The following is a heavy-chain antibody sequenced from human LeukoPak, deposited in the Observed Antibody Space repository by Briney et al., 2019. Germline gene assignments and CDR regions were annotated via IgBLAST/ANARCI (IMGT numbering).Heavy chain of an antibody. CDR2: ISSSSSYI. CDR1: GFTFSSYS. V-gene: IGHV3-21*01. D-gene: IGHD6-19*01. J-gene: IGHJ4*02. Sequence: GGSLRLSCAASGFTFSSYSMNWVRQAPGKGLEWVSSISSSSSYIYYADSVKGRFTISRDNAKNSLYLQMNSLGAEDTAVYYCARGVEVAVPFDYWGQGTLVTVSS. CDR3: ARGVEVAVPFDY.